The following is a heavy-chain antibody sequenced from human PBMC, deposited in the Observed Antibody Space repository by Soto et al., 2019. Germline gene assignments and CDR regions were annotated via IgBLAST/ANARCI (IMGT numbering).Heavy chain of an antibody. V-gene: IGHV1-3*01. CDR1: GYTFTSYA. CDR2: INANNGNT. Sequence: ASVKVSCKASGYTFTSYAMHWVRQAPGQRLEWMGWINANNGNTKYAQKFQGRVTMTRNTSISTAYMELSSLRPEDTAVYYCARGVFRYFDWLLSNAFDIWGQGTMVTVS. D-gene: IGHD3-9*01. J-gene: IGHJ3*02. CDR3: ARGVFRYFDWLLSNAFDI.